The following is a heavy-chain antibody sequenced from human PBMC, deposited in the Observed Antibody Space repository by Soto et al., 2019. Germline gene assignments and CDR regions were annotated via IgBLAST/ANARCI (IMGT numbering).Heavy chain of an antibody. CDR2: ISFDGNII. D-gene: IGHD3-9*01. CDR3: ARTFDTITYYFDY. J-gene: IGHJ4*02. CDR1: EFSFSSYA. Sequence: GGSLRLSCAASEFSFSSYAMHGIRQAPGKGLEWVAVISFDGNIIHYADSVKGRFIISRDNSKNTLYLQMHSLSGEDTAVYYCARTFDTITYYFDYWGQGTLVPLSS. V-gene: IGHV3-30-3*01.